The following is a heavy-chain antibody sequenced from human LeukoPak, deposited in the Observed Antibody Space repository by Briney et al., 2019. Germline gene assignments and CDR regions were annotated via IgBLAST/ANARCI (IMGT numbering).Heavy chain of an antibody. V-gene: IGHV3-23*01. CDR1: GFTFSSYA. J-gene: IGHJ6*02. D-gene: IGHD6-19*01. Sequence: GGSLRLSCAASGFTFSSYAMSWVRQAPGKGLEWVSAISGSGGSTYYADSVKGRFTTSRDNSKNTLYLQMNSLRAEDTAVYYCAKDWGRIAVAGVYYYYYYGMDVWGQGTTVTVSS. CDR2: ISGSGGST. CDR3: AKDWGRIAVAGVYYYYYYGMDV.